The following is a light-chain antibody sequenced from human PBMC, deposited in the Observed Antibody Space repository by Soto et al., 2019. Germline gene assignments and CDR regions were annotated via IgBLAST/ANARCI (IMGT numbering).Light chain of an antibody. Sequence: DIQMTQSPSSLSASVGDTVTITCRASQNIDIYLNWYQQKAGTAPKVLISGASNLQRGVPSRFGGSGSGTDFTLTINNLQPEDFATYFCQQTFNVPPWTFGQGTKVDVK. CDR3: QQTFNVPPWT. V-gene: IGKV1-39*01. CDR1: QNIDIY. J-gene: IGKJ1*01. CDR2: GAS.